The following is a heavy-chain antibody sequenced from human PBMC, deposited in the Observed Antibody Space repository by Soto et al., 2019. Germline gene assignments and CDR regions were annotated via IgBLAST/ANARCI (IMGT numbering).Heavy chain of an antibody. Sequence: SGPTLVNPTQTLTLTCTFSGFSLSTSGVGVGWIRQPPGKALEWLALIYWDDDKRYSPSLKSRLTITKDTSKKQVVVTMTNMDPVDTGTYYCVRRYCSGGSCYGGRFDPWGQGTRVTVSS. CDR3: VRRYCSGGSCYGGRFDP. V-gene: IGHV2-5*04. D-gene: IGHD2-15*01. CDR1: GFSLSTSGVG. CDR2: IYWDDDK. J-gene: IGHJ5*02.